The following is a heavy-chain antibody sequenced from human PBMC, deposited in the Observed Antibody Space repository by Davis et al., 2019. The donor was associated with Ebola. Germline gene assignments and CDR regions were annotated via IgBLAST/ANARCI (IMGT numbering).Heavy chain of an antibody. V-gene: IGHV4-34*01. D-gene: IGHD6-13*01. J-gene: IGHJ5*02. CDR2: INHSGST. CDR3: AGGSDEQQLVLGNWFDP. CDR1: GGSFSGYY. Sequence: SETLSLTCAVYGGSFSGYYWSWIRQPPGKGLEWIGEINHSGSTNYNPSPKSRVTISVNTSKNQFSLKLSSVTAADTAVYYCAGGSDEQQLVLGNWFDPWGQGTLVTVSS.